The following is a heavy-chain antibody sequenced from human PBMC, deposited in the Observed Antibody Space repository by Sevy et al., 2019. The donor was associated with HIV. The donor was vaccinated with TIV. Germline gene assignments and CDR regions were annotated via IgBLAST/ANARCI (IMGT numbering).Heavy chain of an antibody. CDR2: IYHTGPT. D-gene: IGHD4-17*01. CDR1: GGSISSGLYS. V-gene: IGHV4-30-2*01. Sequence: SETLSLTCAVSGGSISSGLYSWNWIRHPPGKGLEWIGYIYHTGPTYYNPSLKSRVTISVDRSKNQFSLRLSSVTAADTAVYYCARDSGDYPYYFDHWGQGTLVTVSS. CDR3: ARDSGDYPYYFDH. J-gene: IGHJ4*02.